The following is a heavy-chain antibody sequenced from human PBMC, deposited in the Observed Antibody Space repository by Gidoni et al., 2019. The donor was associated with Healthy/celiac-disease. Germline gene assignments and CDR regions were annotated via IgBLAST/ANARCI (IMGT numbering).Heavy chain of an antibody. Sequence: EVQLLESGGGLVQPGGSLRLSCAASGFTFSSYAMSWVRQAPGKGLAWVSAISGSGGSTYYADSVKGRFTISRDNSKNTLYLQMNSLRAEDTAVYYCAKGGLEQWLVQSPGEEGGFDYWGQGTLVTVSS. CDR2: ISGSGGST. CDR1: GFTFSSYA. J-gene: IGHJ4*02. D-gene: IGHD6-19*01. CDR3: AKGGLEQWLVQSPGEEGGFDY. V-gene: IGHV3-23*01.